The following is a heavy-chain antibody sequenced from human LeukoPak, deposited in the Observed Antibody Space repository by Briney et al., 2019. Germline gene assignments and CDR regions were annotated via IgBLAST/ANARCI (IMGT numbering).Heavy chain of an antibody. J-gene: IGHJ4*02. Sequence: GGSLRLSCAASGFTFSSYAMHWVRQAPSKGLEWVAVISYDGSNKYYADSVKGRFTISRDNTKNTLYLQMNSLRAEDTAVYYCARVHFGELLSPADYWGQGTLVTVSS. CDR1: GFTFSSYA. CDR3: ARVHFGELLSPADY. V-gene: IGHV3-30-3*01. CDR2: ISYDGSNK. D-gene: IGHD3-10*01.